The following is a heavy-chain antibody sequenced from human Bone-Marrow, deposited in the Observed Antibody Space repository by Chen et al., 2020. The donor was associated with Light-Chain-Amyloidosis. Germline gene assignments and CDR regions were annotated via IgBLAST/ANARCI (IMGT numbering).Heavy chain of an antibody. J-gene: IGHJ6*02. V-gene: IGHV3-33*01. D-gene: IGHD6-6*01. CDR3: ARSPFDSSSSLYYYYYGMDV. Sequence: QVQLVESGGGVVQPGRSLRLSCAASGFTFSSYGMHWVRQAPGKGLEWVAVIWYDGSNKYYADSLKGRFTISRDNSKNTLYLQMNSLRAEDTAVYYCARSPFDSSSSLYYYYYGMDVWGQGTTVTVSS. CDR1: GFTFSSYG. CDR2: IWYDGSNK.